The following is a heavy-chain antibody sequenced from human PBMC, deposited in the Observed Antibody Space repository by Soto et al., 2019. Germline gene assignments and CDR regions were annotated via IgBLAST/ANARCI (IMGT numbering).Heavy chain of an antibody. CDR2: IIPILGIA. Sequence: QVQLVQSGAEVKKPGSSVKVSCKASGGTFISYTISWVRQAPGQGLEWMGRIIPILGIANYAQKFQGRVTITADKSTSTAYMELSSLRSEDTAVYYCARDGRATYYYDSSGYLGYDYWGQGTLVTVSS. V-gene: IGHV1-69*08. D-gene: IGHD3-22*01. CDR1: GGTFISYT. J-gene: IGHJ4*02. CDR3: ARDGRATYYYDSSGYLGYDY.